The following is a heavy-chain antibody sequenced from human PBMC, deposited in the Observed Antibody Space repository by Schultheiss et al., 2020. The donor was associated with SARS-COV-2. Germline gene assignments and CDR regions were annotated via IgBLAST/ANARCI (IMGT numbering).Heavy chain of an antibody. CDR2: ISSSSSYT. CDR1: GFTFSSYS. J-gene: IGHJ2*01. CDR3: ARDRDRDYYDSSGYYAGWYFDL. D-gene: IGHD3-22*01. V-gene: IGHV3-21*01. Sequence: GGSLRLSCAASGFTFSSYSMNWVRQAPGKGLEWVSSISSSSSYTNYADSVKGRFTISRDNAKNSLYLQMNSLRAEDTAVYYCARDRDRDYYDSSGYYAGWYFDLWGRGTLVTVSS.